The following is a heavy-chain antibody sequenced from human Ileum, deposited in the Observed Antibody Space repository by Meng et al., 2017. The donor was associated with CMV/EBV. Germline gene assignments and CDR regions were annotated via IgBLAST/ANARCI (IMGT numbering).Heavy chain of an antibody. D-gene: IGHD3-10*01. V-gene: IGHV4-4*07. J-gene: IGHJ4*02. CDR2: IYIGGHT. Sequence: QEAGPGLGTPSESPPRTCHFSGGLINAYYWSWIRQHAGKGWGWIGRIYIGGHTNYNPSLESRVTMSADTSNNHFPLRLTSVTAADTAVYYCARGPGGFGEFNFDYWGQGSLVTVSS. CDR3: ARGPGGFGEFNFDY. CDR1: GGLINAYY.